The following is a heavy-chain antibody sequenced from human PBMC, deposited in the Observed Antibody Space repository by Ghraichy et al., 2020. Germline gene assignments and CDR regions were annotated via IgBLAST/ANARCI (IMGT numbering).Heavy chain of an antibody. CDR3: ARLRITMVRGVIQFYYGMDV. CDR1: GGSFSGYY. J-gene: IGHJ6*02. Sequence: SETLSLTCAVYGGSFSGYYWSWIRQPPGKGLEWIGEINHSGSTNYNPSLKSRVIISVDTSKNQFSLKLSSVTAADTAVYYCARLRITMVRGVIQFYYGMDVWGQGTTVTVSS. CDR2: INHSGST. V-gene: IGHV4-34*01. D-gene: IGHD3-10*01.